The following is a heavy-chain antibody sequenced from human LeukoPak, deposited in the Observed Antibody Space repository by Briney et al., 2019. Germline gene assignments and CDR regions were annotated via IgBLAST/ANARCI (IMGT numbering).Heavy chain of an antibody. CDR2: INPNSGAT. CDR1: GFTVTGYY. Sequence: GASVKVSCKASGFTVTGYYMHWVRQAPGQGLEWMGWINPNSGATNYAQKFQGRVTMTRDTSISTVYMELSRLRSDDTAVYYCTRGGPEGSGYSYGSHDYWRQGTLVTVSS. V-gene: IGHV1-2*02. CDR3: TRGGPEGSGYSYGSHDY. J-gene: IGHJ4*02. D-gene: IGHD5-18*01.